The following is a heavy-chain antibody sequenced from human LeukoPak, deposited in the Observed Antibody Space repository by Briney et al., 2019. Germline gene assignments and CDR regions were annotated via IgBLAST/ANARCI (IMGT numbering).Heavy chain of an antibody. J-gene: IGHJ4*02. CDR2: ISGGGDTT. CDR3: AKDGDDYYGSGSYFDY. Sequence: PGGTLRLSCAASGFTFSNYGMNWVRQAPGKGLQWVSGISGGGDTTYYADSVTGRFTISRDNSKNTLYLQMNSLRADNTAFYYCAKDGDDYYGSGSYFDYWGQGTLVTVSS. D-gene: IGHD3-10*01. V-gene: IGHV3-23*01. CDR1: GFTFSNYG.